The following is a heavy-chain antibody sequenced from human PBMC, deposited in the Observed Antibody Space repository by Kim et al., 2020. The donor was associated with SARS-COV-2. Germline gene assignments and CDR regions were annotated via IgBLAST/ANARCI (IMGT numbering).Heavy chain of an antibody. Sequence: GGSLRLSCAASGFTFSSYGMHWVRQAPGKGLEWVAVISYDGSNKYYADSVKGRFTISRDNSKNTLYLQMNSLRAEDTAVYYCAKSWGVRGVSIPAHFDYWGQGTLVTVSS. CDR2: ISYDGSNK. CDR3: AKSWGVRGVSIPAHFDY. V-gene: IGHV3-30*18. CDR1: GFTFSSYG. J-gene: IGHJ4*02. D-gene: IGHD3-10*01.